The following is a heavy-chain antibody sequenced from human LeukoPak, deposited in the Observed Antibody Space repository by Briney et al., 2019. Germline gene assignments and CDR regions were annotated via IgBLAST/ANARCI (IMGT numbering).Heavy chain of an antibody. CDR1: GYSISSGYY. J-gene: IGHJ4*02. CDR3: ARERVGYYDSSGFGHFDY. V-gene: IGHV4-38-2*02. D-gene: IGHD3-22*01. CDR2: IYHSGST. Sequence: MSSETLSLTCTVSGYSISSGYYWGWIRQPPGKGLEWIGSIYHSGSTYYNPSLKSRVTISVDTSKNQFSLKLSSVTAADTAVYYCARERVGYYDSSGFGHFDYWGQGTLVTVSS.